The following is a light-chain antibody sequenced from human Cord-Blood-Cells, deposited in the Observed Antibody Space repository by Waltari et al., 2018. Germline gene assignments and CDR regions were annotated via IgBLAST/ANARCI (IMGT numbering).Light chain of an antibody. CDR1: QSISSY. V-gene: IGKV1-39*01. CDR3: QQSCTPRT. CDR2: AAS. Sequence: DIQMTQSPSSLSASVGDRVTITCRASQSISSYLNWYQQKPGKAPKLLIYAASSLQSGVPSRFSGSGSGTDVTLTISSLQPEDFATYYCQQSCTPRTFGQGTKVEIK. J-gene: IGKJ1*01.